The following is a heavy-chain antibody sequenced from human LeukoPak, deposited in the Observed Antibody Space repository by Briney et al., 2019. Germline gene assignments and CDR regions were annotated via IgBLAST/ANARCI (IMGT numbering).Heavy chain of an antibody. D-gene: IGHD3-3*01. V-gene: IGHV3-48*01. CDR3: ARDRSGDDDFWSGYTNYFDP. CDR1: GFTFSNYN. CDR2: ISTSSSTI. Sequence: GGSLRLSCAASGFTFSNYNMNWVRQAPGKGLEWVSSISTSSSTIYYADSVKGRFTISRDNAKNSLYLQMNSLRAEDTAVYYCARDRSGDDDFWSGYTNYFDPWGQGTLVTVSS. J-gene: IGHJ5*02.